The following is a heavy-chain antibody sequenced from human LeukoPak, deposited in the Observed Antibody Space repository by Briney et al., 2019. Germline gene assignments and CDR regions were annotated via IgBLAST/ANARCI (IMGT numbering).Heavy chain of an antibody. J-gene: IGHJ4*02. CDR3: ARDGRSYCSGGSCNYFDY. D-gene: IGHD2-15*01. V-gene: IGHV3-11*01. CDR2: ISSSGSTI. CDR1: GFTFSDYY. Sequence: GGSLRLSCAASGFTFSDYYMSWIHQAPGKGLEWVSYISSSGSTIYYADSVKGRFTISRDNAKNSLYLQMNSLRAEDTAVYYCARDGRSYCSGGSCNYFDYWGQGTLVTVSS.